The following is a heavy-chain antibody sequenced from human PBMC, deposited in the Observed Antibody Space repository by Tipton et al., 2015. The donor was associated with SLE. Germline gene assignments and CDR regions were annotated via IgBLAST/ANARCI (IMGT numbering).Heavy chain of an antibody. V-gene: IGHV4-59*12. J-gene: IGHJ6*03. CDR1: GGSISSYY. CDR3: AREPVYYYYYMDV. CDR2: IYYSGST. Sequence: TLSLTCTVSGGSISSYYWSWIRQPPGKGLEWIGYIYYSGSTNYNSSLKSRVTISVDTSKNQFSLKLSSVTAADTAVYYCAREPVYYYYYMDVWGKGTTVTVSS.